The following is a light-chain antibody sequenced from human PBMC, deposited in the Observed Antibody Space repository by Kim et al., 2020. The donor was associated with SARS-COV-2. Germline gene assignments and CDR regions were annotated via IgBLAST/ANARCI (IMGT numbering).Light chain of an antibody. V-gene: IGLV2-8*01. J-gene: IGLJ2*01. CDR1: SNDVGAYNF. CDR2: DVS. CDR3: SSYAGASTDAV. Sequence: QSALTQPPSASGSPGQSVAISCTGTSNDVGAYNFVSWYQQHPGKAPKLIIYDVSTRPPGVPGRFSGSKSGNTASLTVSGLQAEDEADYYCSSYAGASTDAVFGGGTQLTVL.